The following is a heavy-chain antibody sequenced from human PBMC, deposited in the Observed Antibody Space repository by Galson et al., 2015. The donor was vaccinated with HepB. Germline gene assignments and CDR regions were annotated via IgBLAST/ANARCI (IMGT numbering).Heavy chain of an antibody. CDR2: ISSSSTTI. V-gene: IGHV3-48*04. Sequence: SLRLSCAASTFIFSTYSMDWVRQAPGKGLEWVSYISSSSTTIYYADPVKGRFTISRDNAKNSLYLQMNSLRAEDTAVYYCARTGSSTTILRNSWFDPWGQGILVTVSS. D-gene: IGHD2-2*01. CDR1: TFIFSTYS. J-gene: IGHJ5*02. CDR3: ARTGSSTTILRNSWFDP.